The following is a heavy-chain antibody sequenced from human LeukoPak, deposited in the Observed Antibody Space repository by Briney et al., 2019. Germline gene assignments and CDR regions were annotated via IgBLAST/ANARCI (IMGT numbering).Heavy chain of an antibody. CDR2: INWNGGST. CDR3: AKDFAPRIAAAGIGAK. Sequence: GGSLRLSCAASGFTFDDYGMSWVRQAPGKGLGWVSGINWNGGSTGYADSVKGRFTISRDNAKNSLYLQMNSLRAEDTALYYCAKDFAPRIAAAGIGAKWGQGTLVTVSS. J-gene: IGHJ4*02. D-gene: IGHD6-13*01. V-gene: IGHV3-20*04. CDR1: GFTFDDYG.